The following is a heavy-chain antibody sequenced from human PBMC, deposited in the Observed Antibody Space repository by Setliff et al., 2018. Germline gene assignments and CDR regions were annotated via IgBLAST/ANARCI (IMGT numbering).Heavy chain of an antibody. CDR2: IYPSNSNI. V-gene: IGHV5-51*01. CDR3: ARHRVGNSGYAIPILDF. CDR1: GYSFTDYW. D-gene: IGHD5-12*01. J-gene: IGHJ4*02. Sequence: PGESLKISCKASGYSFTDYWIAWVRQVPGKGLEWMGIIYPSNSNIKYSPSFEAQITFSVDKSITTAYLQWSSLKASDTAIYYCARHRVGNSGYAIPILDFWGQGALVTVS.